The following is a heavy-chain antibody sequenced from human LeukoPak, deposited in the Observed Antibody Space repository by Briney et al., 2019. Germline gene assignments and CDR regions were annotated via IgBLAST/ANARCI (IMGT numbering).Heavy chain of an antibody. CDR2: ISAYNGNT. V-gene: IGHV1-18*01. Sequence: ASVKDSCKASGYTFTSYGISWVRQAPGQGLEWMGWISAYNGNTNYAQKFQGRVTMTRDTSISTAYMELSRLRSDDTAVYYCASLGWGDIWGQGTMVTVSS. J-gene: IGHJ3*02. CDR1: GYTFTSYG. D-gene: IGHD1-26*01. CDR3: ASLGWGDI.